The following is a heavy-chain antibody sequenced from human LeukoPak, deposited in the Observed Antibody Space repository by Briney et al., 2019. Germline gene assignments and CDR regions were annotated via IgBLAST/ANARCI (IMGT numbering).Heavy chain of an antibody. Sequence: GGSLRLSCAASGFTFSSYSMNWVRQAPGKGLEWVSSISSSSSYIYYADSVKGRFTISRDIAKNTLYLQMNSLRAEDTGVYYCAKDHYWSIDYWGRGTLVTVSS. CDR3: AKDHYWSIDY. CDR1: GFTFSSYS. V-gene: IGHV3-21*01. D-gene: IGHD3-3*01. J-gene: IGHJ4*02. CDR2: ISSSSSYI.